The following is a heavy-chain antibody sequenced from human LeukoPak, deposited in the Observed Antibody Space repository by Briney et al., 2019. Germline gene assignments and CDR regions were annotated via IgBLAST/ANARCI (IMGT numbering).Heavy chain of an antibody. D-gene: IGHD4-17*01. CDR2: INSDGSST. CDR1: GFTFSSYW. J-gene: IGHJ2*01. Sequence: GGSLRLSCAASGFTFSSYWMHWVRQAPGKGLVWVSRINSDGSSTSYADSVKGRFTISRDNAKNTLYLQMNSLRAEDTAVYYCAKSGTVIANWYFDLWGRGTLVTVSS. CDR3: AKSGTVIANWYFDL. V-gene: IGHV3-74*01.